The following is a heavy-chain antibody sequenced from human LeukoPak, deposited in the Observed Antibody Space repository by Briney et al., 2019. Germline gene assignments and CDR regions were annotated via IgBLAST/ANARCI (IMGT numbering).Heavy chain of an antibody. CDR3: AREDRYCTNGVCYTVLYFDY. V-gene: IGHV1-2*02. Sequence: ASVKVSCKASGYTFTGYYMHWVRQAPGQGLEWMGWINPNSGGTNYAQKFQGRATMTRDTSISTAYMELSRLRSDDTAVYYCAREDRYCTNGVCYTVLYFDYWGQGTLVTVSS. CDR1: GYTFTGYY. CDR2: INPNSGGT. J-gene: IGHJ4*02. D-gene: IGHD2-8*01.